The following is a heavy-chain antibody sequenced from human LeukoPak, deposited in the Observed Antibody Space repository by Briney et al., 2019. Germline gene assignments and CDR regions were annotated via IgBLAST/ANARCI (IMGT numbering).Heavy chain of an antibody. V-gene: IGHV3-7*01. D-gene: IGHD6-19*01. CDR2: IKQDGSEK. J-gene: IGHJ4*02. CDR1: GFTFSSYW. CDR3: AKEPYSSGWLIDY. Sequence: GGSLRLSCAASGFTFSSYWMSWVRQAPGKGLEWVANIKQDGSEKYYVDSVKGRFTISRDNSKNTLYLQMNSLRAEDTAVYYCAKEPYSSGWLIDYWGQGTLVTVSS.